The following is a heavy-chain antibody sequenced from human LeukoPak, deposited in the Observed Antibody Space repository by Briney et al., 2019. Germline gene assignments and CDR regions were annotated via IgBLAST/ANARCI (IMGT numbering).Heavy chain of an antibody. Sequence: GASVKVSCKASGYTFTGYYMHWVRQAPGQGLDWMGWINPNSGGTNYAQKFQGRVTMTRDTSISTAYMELSRLRSDDTAVYYCARVNYYDSSGYFQFDYWGQGTLVTVSS. CDR3: ARVNYYDSSGYFQFDY. CDR2: INPNSGGT. J-gene: IGHJ4*02. CDR1: GYTFTGYY. D-gene: IGHD3-22*01. V-gene: IGHV1-2*02.